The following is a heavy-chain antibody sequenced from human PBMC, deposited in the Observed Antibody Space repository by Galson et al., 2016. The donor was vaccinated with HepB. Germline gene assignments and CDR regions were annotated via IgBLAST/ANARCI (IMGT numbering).Heavy chain of an antibody. CDR2: IHTDGRST. D-gene: IGHD4-17*01. CDR1: GFTFSNYW. Sequence: SLRLSCAASGFTFSNYWMHWVRQGPGTGLVWVSRIHTDGRSTRYADSVKGRFTISRDNAKNTVYLQMNSLRGEDTAVYYCARGGCDYGDGFDMWGQGTMVTVSS. V-gene: IGHV3-74*01. CDR3: ARGGCDYGDGFDM. J-gene: IGHJ3*02.